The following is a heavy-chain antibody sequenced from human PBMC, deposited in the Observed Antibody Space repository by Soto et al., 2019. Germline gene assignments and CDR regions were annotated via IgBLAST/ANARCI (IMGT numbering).Heavy chain of an antibody. Sequence: SVKVSCKAAGGTFSSYAISWVRQAPGQGLEWMGGIIPIFGTANYAQKFQGRVTITADESTSTAYMELSSLRSEDTAVYYCARARRSLVVAATHYYYYHGMDVCGQGTTVTVSS. CDR3: ARARRSLVVAATHYYYYHGMDV. CDR2: IIPIFGTA. D-gene: IGHD2-15*01. V-gene: IGHV1-69*13. CDR1: GGTFSSYA. J-gene: IGHJ6*02.